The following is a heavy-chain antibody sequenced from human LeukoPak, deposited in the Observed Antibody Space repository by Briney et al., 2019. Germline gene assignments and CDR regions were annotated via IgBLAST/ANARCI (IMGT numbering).Heavy chain of an antibody. CDR1: GYSFTNYW. CDR3: ARHIVAYSSSWYANWFDP. V-gene: IGHV5-51*01. CDR2: IYPGDSDT. D-gene: IGHD6-13*01. Sequence: GESLKISCKGSGYSFTNYWIGWVRQMPGKGLEWMGVIYPGDSDTRYSPSFQGQATISADKSISTAYLQWSSLKASDTAMYYCARHIVAYSSSWYANWFDPWGQGTLVTVSS. J-gene: IGHJ5*02.